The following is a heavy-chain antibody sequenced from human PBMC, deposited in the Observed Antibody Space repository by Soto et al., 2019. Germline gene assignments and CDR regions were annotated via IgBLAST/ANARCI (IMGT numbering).Heavy chain of an antibody. V-gene: IGHV4-61*01. CDR2: IYYSGST. CDR3: ARHPLQSDDFWSGYFDY. CDR1: GGSVSIGSYY. Sequence: PSETLSLTCTVSGGSVSIGSYYWSWIRHPPGKGLEWIGYIYYSGSTNYNPSLKSRVTISVDTSKNQFSLKLSSVTAADTAVYYCARHPLQSDDFWSGYFDYWGQGTLVTVSS. D-gene: IGHD3-3*01. J-gene: IGHJ4*02.